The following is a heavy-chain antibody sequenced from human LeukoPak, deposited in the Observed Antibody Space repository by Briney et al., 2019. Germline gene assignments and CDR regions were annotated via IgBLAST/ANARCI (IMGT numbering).Heavy chain of an antibody. Sequence: SQTLSLTCAISGDSVSSNSATWHWIRQSPSRGLEWLGRTYYRSKLYNDYAVSVKSRIGINSDTSKNQFSLQLNSVTPEDTAVYYCARGYRGFDYWGQGTLVTVSS. CDR1: GDSVSSNSAT. D-gene: IGHD1-1*01. V-gene: IGHV6-1*01. CDR2: TYYRSKLYN. CDR3: ARGYRGFDY. J-gene: IGHJ4*02.